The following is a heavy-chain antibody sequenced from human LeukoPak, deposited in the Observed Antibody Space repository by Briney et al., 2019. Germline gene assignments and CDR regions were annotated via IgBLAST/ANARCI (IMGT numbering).Heavy chain of an antibody. CDR3: AKGGRDGYSPFDY. Sequence: GRSLRLSCAASGFTFSSYGMHWVRQAPGKGLEWVAVIWYDGSNKYYADSVKGRFTISRDNSKNTLYLQMNSLRAEDTAVYYCAKGGRDGYSPFDYWGQGTLVTVYS. V-gene: IGHV3-33*06. J-gene: IGHJ4*02. CDR2: IWYDGSNK. D-gene: IGHD5-24*01. CDR1: GFTFSSYG.